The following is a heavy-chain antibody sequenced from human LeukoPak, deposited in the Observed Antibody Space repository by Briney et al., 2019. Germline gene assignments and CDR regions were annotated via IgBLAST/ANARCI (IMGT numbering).Heavy chain of an antibody. CDR2: IIPIFGIA. J-gene: IGHJ6*01. CDR1: GGTFSSYA. V-gene: IGHV1-69*04. Sequence: ASVKVSCKASGGTFSSYAISWVRQAPGQGLEWMGRIIPIFGIANYAQKFQGRVTITADKSTSTAYMELSSLRSEDTAVYYCASQYNSSGIDASGEGTTVTVSS. CDR3: ASQYNSSGIDA.